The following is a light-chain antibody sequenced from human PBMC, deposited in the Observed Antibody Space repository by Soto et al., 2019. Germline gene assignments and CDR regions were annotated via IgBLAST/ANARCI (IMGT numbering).Light chain of an antibody. V-gene: IGLV2-11*01. Sequence: QSALTQPRSVSGSPGQSVTISCTGSSRDVGSYNYVSWYQQHPGKAPKLMIYDVITRPSGVPDRFSGSKSGNTASLTISGLQAEDEADYYCCSYAGGYGHWVFGGGTKVTVL. CDR1: SRDVGSYNY. J-gene: IGLJ3*02. CDR2: DVI. CDR3: CSYAGGYGHWV.